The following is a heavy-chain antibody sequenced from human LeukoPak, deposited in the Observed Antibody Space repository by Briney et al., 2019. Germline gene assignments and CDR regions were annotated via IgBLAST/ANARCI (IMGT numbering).Heavy chain of an antibody. Sequence: ASQTLSLTCTVSGGSISSGSYYWSWIRQPAGKGLEWIGRIYTSGSTNYNPSLKSRVTISVDTSKNQFSLKLSSVTAADTAVYYCASPWGSRDYWGQGTLVTVSS. CDR1: GGSISSGSYY. D-gene: IGHD1-26*01. CDR3: ASPWGSRDY. J-gene: IGHJ4*02. CDR2: IYTSGST. V-gene: IGHV4-61*02.